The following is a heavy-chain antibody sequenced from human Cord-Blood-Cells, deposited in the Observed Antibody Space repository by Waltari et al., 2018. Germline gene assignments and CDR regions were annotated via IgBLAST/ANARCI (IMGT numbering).Heavy chain of an antibody. J-gene: IGHJ4*02. Sequence: QVQLVESGGGVVQPGRSLRLSCAASGFTFSSYGMHWVRQAPGKGLEWVAVIWYDGSNKYYADSVKGRFTISRDNSKSTLYLQMNSLRAEDTAVYYCAREGRIGVAATPAYFDYWGQGTLVTVSS. CDR2: IWYDGSNK. CDR3: AREGRIGVAATPAYFDY. D-gene: IGHD2-15*01. V-gene: IGHV3-33*01. CDR1: GFTFSSYG.